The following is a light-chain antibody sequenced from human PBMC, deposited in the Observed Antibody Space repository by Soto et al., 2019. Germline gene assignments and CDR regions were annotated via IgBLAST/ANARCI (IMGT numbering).Light chain of an antibody. Sequence: QSVLTQPASLSGSPGQSITISCTGTSSDIGSFNLVSWYQQFPGEVPKLIIYEVTNRPSGVSNRFSASKSGNAASLTISGLQAEDEADYYCTSYTSSSTVVFGEGTKVTVL. V-gene: IGLV2-14*02. CDR1: SSDIGSFNL. CDR3: TSYTSSSTVV. J-gene: IGLJ3*02. CDR2: EVT.